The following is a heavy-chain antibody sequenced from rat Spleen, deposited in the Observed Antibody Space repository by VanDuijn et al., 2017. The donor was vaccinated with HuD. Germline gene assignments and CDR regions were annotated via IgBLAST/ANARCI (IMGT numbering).Heavy chain of an antibody. D-gene: IGHD1-2*01. Sequence: EVQLVESGGGLVQPGRSLKLSCAASGFTFSNYDMAWVRQAPTKGLEWVASISPSGGSTYYRDSVKGRFTVSRDNAKSTLYLQMDSLRSEDTATYYCARHRIYYYSSYISYYFDYWGQGVMVTVSS. CDR3: ARHRIYYYSSYISYYFDY. J-gene: IGHJ2*01. V-gene: IGHV5-25*01. CDR1: GFTFSNYD. CDR2: ISPSGGST.